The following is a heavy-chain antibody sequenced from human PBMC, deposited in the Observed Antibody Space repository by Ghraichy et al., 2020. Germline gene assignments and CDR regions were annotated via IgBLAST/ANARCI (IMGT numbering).Heavy chain of an antibody. CDR2: IYHSGST. J-gene: IGHJ1*01. V-gene: IGHV4-38-2*01. Sequence: SETLSLTCAVSGYSISSGYYWGWIRQPPGKGLEWIGSIYHSGSTYYNPSLKSRVTISVDTSKNQFSLKLSSVTAADTAVYYCASSTGVKYYDFWSGYYSEALKNAEYFQHWGQGTLVTVSS. D-gene: IGHD3-3*01. CDR3: ASSTGVKYYDFWSGYYSEALKNAEYFQH. CDR1: GYSISSGYY.